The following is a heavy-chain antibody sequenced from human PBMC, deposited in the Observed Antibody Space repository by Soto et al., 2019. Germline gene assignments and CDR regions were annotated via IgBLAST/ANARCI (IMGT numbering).Heavy chain of an antibody. CDR3: ARLPNKSPQN. CDR2: ISTDASST. CDR1: GFTFSSYW. Sequence: EVQLVESGGGLVQPGGSLRLSCAASGFTFSSYWMHWVRQAPGKGLVWVSSISTDASSTSYADPVKGRFTISGDNAKNTLYLQMNGVRAEDTAVYYCARLPNKSPQNWGQGTLVIVSP. J-gene: IGHJ1*01. V-gene: IGHV3-74*01.